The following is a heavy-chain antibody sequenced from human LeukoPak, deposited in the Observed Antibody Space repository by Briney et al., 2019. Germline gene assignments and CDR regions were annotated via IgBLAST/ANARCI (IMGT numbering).Heavy chain of an antibody. D-gene: IGHD3-22*01. CDR3: ARTDPHDSSGYYDY. CDR1: GYTFTSYD. J-gene: IGHJ4*02. CDR2: ISAYNGNT. Sequence: ASVKVSCKASGYTFTSYDINWVRQATGQGLEWMGWISAYNGNTNYAQKLQGRVTMTTDTSTSTAYMELRSLRSDDTAVYYCARTDPHDSSGYYDYWGQGTLVTVSS. V-gene: IGHV1-18*01.